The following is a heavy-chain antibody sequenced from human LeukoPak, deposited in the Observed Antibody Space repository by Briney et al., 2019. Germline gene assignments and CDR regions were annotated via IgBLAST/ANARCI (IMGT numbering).Heavy chain of an antibody. J-gene: IGHJ4*02. V-gene: IGHV4-30-2*01. CDR3: ARGYDDSSGYSKRGYYFDY. D-gene: IGHD3-22*01. CDR2: IYHSGST. Sequence: SETLSLTCAVSGGSISSGGYSWSWIRQPPGKGLEWIGYIYHSGSTYYNPSLKSRVTISVDRSKNQFSLKLSSVAAADTAVYYCARGYDDSSGYSKRGYYFDYWGQGTLVTVSS. CDR1: GGSISSGGYS.